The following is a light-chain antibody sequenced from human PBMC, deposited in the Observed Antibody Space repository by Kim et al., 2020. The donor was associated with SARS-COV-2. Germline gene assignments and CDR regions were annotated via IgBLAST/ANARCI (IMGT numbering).Light chain of an antibody. CDR3: QQYYSTPQA. CDR2: WAS. J-gene: IGKJ4*01. CDR1: QSVLYSSNNKNY. V-gene: IGKV4-1*01. Sequence: DIVMTQSPDSLAVSLGERATINCKSSQSVLYSSNNKNYLAWYQQKPGQPPKLLIYWASTRESGVPDRFSGSGSGTKFTLTISSLQAEDVAVYYCQQYYSTPQAFGGGTKVDIK.